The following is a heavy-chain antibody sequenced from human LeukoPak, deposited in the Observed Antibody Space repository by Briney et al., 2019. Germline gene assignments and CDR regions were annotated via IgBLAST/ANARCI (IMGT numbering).Heavy chain of an antibody. CDR2: ITTGGDST. CDR1: GFTFSNYA. V-gene: IGHV3-23*01. Sequence: GGSLRLSCAASGFTFSNYAMSWVRQAPGKGLEWVSSITTGGDSTYYADSVKGRFTISRDNPKNTLYLQMNSLRDEDTAVYYCAKGSSLYYYGSGSYCPYWGQGTLVTVSS. J-gene: IGHJ4*02. CDR3: AKGSSLYYYGSGSYCPY. D-gene: IGHD3-10*01.